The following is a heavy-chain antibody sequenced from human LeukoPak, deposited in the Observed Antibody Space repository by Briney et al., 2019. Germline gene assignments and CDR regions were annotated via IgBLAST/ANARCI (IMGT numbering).Heavy chain of an antibody. J-gene: IGHJ4*02. D-gene: IGHD2-2*01. V-gene: IGHV3-30*02. Sequence: GGSLRLSCAASGFTFSSYGMHWVRQAPGKGLEWVAFIRYDGSNKYYADSVKGRFTISRDNSKNTLYLQMNSLRAEDTAVYYCANEESTSLRGYFDYWGQGTLVTVSS. CDR1: GFTFSSYG. CDR3: ANEESTSLRGYFDY. CDR2: IRYDGSNK.